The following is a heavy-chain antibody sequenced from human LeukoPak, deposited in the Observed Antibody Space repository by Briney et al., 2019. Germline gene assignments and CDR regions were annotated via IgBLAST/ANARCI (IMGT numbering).Heavy chain of an antibody. CDR3: ARQKKTYYYDNSGYPNWFDP. CDR2: FYHSGST. CDR1: GYSISSGFY. V-gene: IGHV4-38-2*02. Sequence: SETLSLTCTVSGYSISSGFYWGWIRQPPGKGLEWIGSFYHSGSTYYKLSLKSRAIISVDTSKNQFSLRLSSVTAADTAVYYCARQKKTYYYDNSGYPNWFDPWGQGTLVTVSS. D-gene: IGHD3-22*01. J-gene: IGHJ5*02.